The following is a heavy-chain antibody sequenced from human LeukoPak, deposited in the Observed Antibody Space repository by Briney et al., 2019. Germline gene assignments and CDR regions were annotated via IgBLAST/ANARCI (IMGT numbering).Heavy chain of an antibody. CDR3: TRQGSGSTFDS. Sequence: GGSLRLSCAASGFTFSGSAMHWVRQVSGKGLEWVGHTRSKPNNYATAYAASVKGRFTISRDDSQNTAYLQMDSLKTDDTAVYYCTRQGSGSTFDSWGPGTLVTVSS. D-gene: IGHD3-10*01. J-gene: IGHJ4*02. CDR1: GFTFSGSA. V-gene: IGHV3-73*01. CDR2: TRSKPNNYAT.